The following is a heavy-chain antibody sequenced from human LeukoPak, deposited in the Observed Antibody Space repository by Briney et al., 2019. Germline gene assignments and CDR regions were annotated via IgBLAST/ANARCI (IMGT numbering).Heavy chain of an antibody. CDR2: IYHSGST. Sequence: NPSETLSLTCAVSGYSISSGYYWGWIRQPPGKGLEWIGSIYHSGSTYYNPSLKSRVTIPVDTSKNQFSLKLSSVTAADTAVYYCAGSLYYYYMDVWGKGTTVTVSS. J-gene: IGHJ6*03. CDR1: GYSISSGYY. D-gene: IGHD1-26*01. CDR3: AGSLYYYYMDV. V-gene: IGHV4-38-2*01.